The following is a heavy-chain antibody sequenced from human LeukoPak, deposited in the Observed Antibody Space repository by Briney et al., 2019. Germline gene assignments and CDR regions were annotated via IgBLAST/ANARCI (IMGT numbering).Heavy chain of an antibody. CDR1: GFTFSSYW. CDR2: INSDGSST. CDR3: ARIRRAPSMMPDY. D-gene: IGHD2/OR15-2a*01. J-gene: IGHJ4*02. V-gene: IGHV3-74*01. Sequence: PGGSLRLSCAASGFTFSSYWMHWVRQAPGKGLVWVSRINSDGSSTSYADSVKGRFTISRDNAKNTLYLQMNSLRAEDTAVYYCARIRRAPSMMPDYWGQGTLVTVSS.